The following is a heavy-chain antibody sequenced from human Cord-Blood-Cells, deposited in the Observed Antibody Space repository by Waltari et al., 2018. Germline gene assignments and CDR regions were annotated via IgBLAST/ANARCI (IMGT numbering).Heavy chain of an antibody. V-gene: IGHV3-53*01. CDR1: GFTVSSNY. J-gene: IGHJ4*02. CDR3: ARSVGATDY. CDR2: FDSGGST. Sequence: EVQLVESGGGLIQPGGSLRLSCAASGFTVSSNYMSWVRQATGKGREWVSVFDSGGSTYSADSGKGRFTSSRDNSKNTLYLQMTGLRAEDTAVYYCARSVGATDYWGQGTLVTVSP. D-gene: IGHD1-26*01.